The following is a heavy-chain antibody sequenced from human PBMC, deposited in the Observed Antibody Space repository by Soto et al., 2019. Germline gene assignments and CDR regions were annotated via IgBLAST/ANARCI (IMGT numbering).Heavy chain of an antibody. CDR2: IYYSGST. J-gene: IGHJ5*02. V-gene: IGHV4-39*01. CDR3: ARHYRSHITIFGVVILNWLDP. Sequence: SETLSLTCTVSGGSISSSSYYWGWIRQPPGKGLEWIGSIYYSGSTYYNPSLKSRVTISVDTSKNQFSLKLSSVTAADTAVYYCARHYRSHITIFGVVILNWLDPWGQGTLVTVS. D-gene: IGHD3-3*01. CDR1: GGSISSSSYY.